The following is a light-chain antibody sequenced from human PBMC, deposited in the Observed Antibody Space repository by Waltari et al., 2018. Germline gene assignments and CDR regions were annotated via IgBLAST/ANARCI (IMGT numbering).Light chain of an antibody. CDR2: EVR. V-gene: IGLV2-23*02. CDR1: SSDVGSYNL. J-gene: IGLJ1*01. Sequence: QSALTQPASVSGSPGQSITISCTGTSSDVGSYNLFSWYQQYPGNAPKLMIYEVRPRPSGVSGRFSGSKSGNSASLTISGLQAEDEADYYCCSYAGSSTYVFGTGTKVTVL. CDR3: CSYAGSSTYV.